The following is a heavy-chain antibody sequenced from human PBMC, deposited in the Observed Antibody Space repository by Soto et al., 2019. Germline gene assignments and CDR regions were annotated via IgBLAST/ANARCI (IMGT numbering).Heavy chain of an antibody. V-gene: IGHV2-5*02. D-gene: IGHD2-15*01. CDR1: GFSLSTSGVG. CDR2: IYWDDDK. CDR3: AHRRHYCSGGTCYSIWFDP. Sequence: QITLKESGPTLVKPTQTLTLTCTFSGFSLSTSGVGVGWIRQPPGKALEWLALIYWDDDKRYSPSLKSRLTITKATSKNQVLLTMTNMDPVDTATYYCAHRRHYCSGGTCYSIWFDPWGQGTLVTVSS. J-gene: IGHJ5*02.